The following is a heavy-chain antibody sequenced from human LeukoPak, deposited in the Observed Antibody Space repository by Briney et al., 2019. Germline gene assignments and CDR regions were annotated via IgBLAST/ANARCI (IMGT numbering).Heavy chain of an antibody. CDR2: IYTSGST. CDR1: GGSISSYY. D-gene: IGHD3-10*01. J-gene: IGHJ5*02. CDR3: ARGWGLLWSYNWFDP. V-gene: IGHV4-4*07. Sequence: SETLSLTCTVSGGSISSYYWSWIRQPAGKGLEWIGRIYTSGSTNYNPSLKSRVTMSVDTSKNQFSLKLSSVTAADTAVYYCARGWGLLWSYNWFDPWGQGTLVTVSS.